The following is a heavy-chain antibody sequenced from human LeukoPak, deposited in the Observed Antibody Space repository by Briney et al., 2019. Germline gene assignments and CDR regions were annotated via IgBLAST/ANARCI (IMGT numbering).Heavy chain of an antibody. CDR1: GGSISSGGYS. V-gene: IGHV4-30-2*01. J-gene: IGHJ4*02. Sequence: PSQTLSLTCAVSGGSISSGGYSWSWIQQPPGKGLEWIGYIYHSGSTYYNPSLKSRVTISVDRSKNQFSLKLSSVTAADTAVYYCARVGSGYYFDYWGQGTLVAVSS. CDR3: ARVGSGYYFDY. D-gene: IGHD3-22*01. CDR2: IYHSGST.